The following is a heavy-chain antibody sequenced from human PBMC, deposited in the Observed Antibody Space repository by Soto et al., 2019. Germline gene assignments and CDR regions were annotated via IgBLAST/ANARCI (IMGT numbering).Heavy chain of an antibody. CDR3: ARIAHYDILTGYYGYFDY. J-gene: IGHJ4*02. Sequence: GGSLRLSCAASGFTFSSYWMSWVRQAPGKGLEWVANIKHDGSDKYYVDSVKGRFTISRDNAKNSLYLQMNSLRAEDTAVYYCARIAHYDILTGYYGYFDYWGQGTLATVSS. CDR1: GFTFSSYW. V-gene: IGHV3-7*03. CDR2: IKHDGSDK. D-gene: IGHD3-9*01.